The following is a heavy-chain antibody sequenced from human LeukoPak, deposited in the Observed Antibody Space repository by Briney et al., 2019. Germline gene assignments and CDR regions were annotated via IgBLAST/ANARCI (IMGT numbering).Heavy chain of an antibody. CDR2: ISSSSSYI. CDR1: GFTFSSYS. D-gene: IGHD2-2*02. J-gene: IGHJ4*02. V-gene: IGHV3-21*01. CDR3: ASDIVVVLAAITDY. Sequence: GGSLRLSCAASGFTFSSYSMNWVRQAPGKGLEWVSSISSSSSYIYYADSVKGRFTISRDNAKNSLYLQMNSLRAEDTAVYYCASDIVVVLAAITDYWGQGTLVTVSS.